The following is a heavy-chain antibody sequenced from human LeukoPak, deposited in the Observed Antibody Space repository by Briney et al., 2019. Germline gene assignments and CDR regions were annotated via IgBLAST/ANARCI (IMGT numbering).Heavy chain of an antibody. V-gene: IGHV5-51*01. CDR3: ARQEHDSSGYYSKGYYFDY. J-gene: IGHJ4*02. CDR1: GYSFTSYW. D-gene: IGHD3-22*01. Sequence: PGESLKISCKGSGYSFTSYWIGWVRQMPGKGLEWMGIIYPGDSDTRYSPSFQGQVTISADKSTSTAYLQWSSLKASDTAMYYCARQEHDSSGYYSKGYYFDYWGQGTLVTVSS. CDR2: IYPGDSDT.